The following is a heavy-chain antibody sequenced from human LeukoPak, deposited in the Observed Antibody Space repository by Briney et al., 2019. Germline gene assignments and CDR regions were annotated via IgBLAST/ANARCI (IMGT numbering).Heavy chain of an antibody. V-gene: IGHV3-23*01. CDR1: GFTFSSYA. J-gene: IGHJ4*02. CDR2: ISGSGGST. D-gene: IGHD6-19*01. CDR3: AKRSSVAGNFDY. Sequence: GGCLRLSCAASGFTFSSYAMSWVRQAPGKGLEWVSAISGSGGSTYYADSVKGRFTISRDNSKNTLYLQMNSLRAEDTAVYYCAKRSSVAGNFDYWGQGTLVTVSS.